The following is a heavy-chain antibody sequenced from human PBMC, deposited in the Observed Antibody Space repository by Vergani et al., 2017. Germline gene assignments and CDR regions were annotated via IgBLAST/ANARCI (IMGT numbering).Heavy chain of an antibody. CDR2: IGYDGRIK. Sequence: QVQLVETGGGVVQPGGSLRLSCATSGFSFNTYGAHWVRQAPGKGLEWVAFIGYDGRIKYNVDSVKGRFTISRDTSKKTLSLQMRSLRADDTAVYYCARGGKGIIMVVPSTHLWGQGTQVSVS. D-gene: IGHD2-15*01. V-gene: IGHV3-30*02. J-gene: IGHJ4*02. CDR3: ARGGKGIIMVVPSTHL. CDR1: GFSFNTYG.